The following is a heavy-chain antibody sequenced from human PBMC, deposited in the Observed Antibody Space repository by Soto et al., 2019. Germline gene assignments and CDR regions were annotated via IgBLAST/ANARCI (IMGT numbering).Heavy chain of an antibody. V-gene: IGHV4-31*03. CDR2: IYYNGDT. CDR3: ARSHRDNWGSPDYFDY. CDR1: GGSISSGGYY. Sequence: QVQLQESGPGLVKPSQTLSLTCTVSGGSISSGGYYWSWIRQHPGKGLEWIGYIYYNGDTYYTQSLKSRVSISIDTSKNQFSLRLTSVTAADTAVYYCARSHRDNWGSPDYFDYWGQGTLVTVSS. D-gene: IGHD7-27*01. J-gene: IGHJ4*02.